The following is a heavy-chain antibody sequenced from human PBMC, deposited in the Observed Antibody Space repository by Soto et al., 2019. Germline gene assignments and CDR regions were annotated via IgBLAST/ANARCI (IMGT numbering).Heavy chain of an antibody. V-gene: IGHV1-3*05. Sequence: QVQLVQSGAEEKKPGASVKGSCKASGYTFTSYAMHWVRQAPGQRLEWMGGINAGNGNTKYSQKFQGRVTITRDTSASTAYMELSSLRSEDTAVYYCARSIVVVTALDYWGQGTLVTVSS. D-gene: IGHD2-21*02. CDR3: ARSIVVVTALDY. J-gene: IGHJ4*02. CDR2: INAGNGNT. CDR1: GYTFTSYA.